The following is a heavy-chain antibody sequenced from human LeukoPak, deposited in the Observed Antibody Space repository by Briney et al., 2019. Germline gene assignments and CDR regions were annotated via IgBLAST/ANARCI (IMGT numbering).Heavy chain of an antibody. CDR3: ATNAYPGY. CDR2: ISSDWCNT. CDR1: GFTFSSYS. V-gene: IGHV3-74*01. J-gene: IGHJ4*02. Sequence: GGSERLSCAASGFTFSSYSMHWVRQAPGKGLVWVSRISSDWCNTTYADYVKGRFTISRDNAKTTLYLQMNSLRAEDTAVYYCATNAYPGYWGQGTLVT.